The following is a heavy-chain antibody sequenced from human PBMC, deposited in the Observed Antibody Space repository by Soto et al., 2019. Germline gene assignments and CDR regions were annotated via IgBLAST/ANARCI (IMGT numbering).Heavy chain of an antibody. J-gene: IGHJ4*02. CDR2: IYFSGIT. Sequence: PSETLSLTCTVSGGSVNSGTYYWTWIRQPPGKGLEWIGNIYFSGITNYNSSLKSRATISLDTSKNQFSLRLTSVTTADTAVYYCARENFGTASFDYWGQGTLVTVSS. CDR3: ARENFGTASFDY. D-gene: IGHD1-7*01. CDR1: GGSVNSGTYY. V-gene: IGHV4-61*01.